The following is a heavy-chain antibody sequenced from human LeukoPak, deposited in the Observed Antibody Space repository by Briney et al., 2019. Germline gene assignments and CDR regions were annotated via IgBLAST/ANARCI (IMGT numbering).Heavy chain of an antibody. Sequence: ASVKVSCKASGYTFTGYYMHWVRQAPGQGLEWMGWINPKSGGTNYAQKFQGRVTMTRDTSISTAYMELSRLRSDDTAVYYCARPYYYDSSGYYYSADPKYYFDYWGQGTLVTVSS. D-gene: IGHD3-22*01. V-gene: IGHV1-2*02. J-gene: IGHJ4*02. CDR3: ARPYYYDSSGYYYSADPKYYFDY. CDR2: INPKSGGT. CDR1: GYTFTGYY.